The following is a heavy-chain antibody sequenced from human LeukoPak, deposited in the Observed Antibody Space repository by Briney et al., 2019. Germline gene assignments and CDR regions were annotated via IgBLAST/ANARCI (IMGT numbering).Heavy chain of an antibody. D-gene: IGHD6-19*01. Sequence: GASVKVSCKASGYTFTSYGISWVRQAPGQGLEWLGWISAYNGNTNYAQKLQGRVTMTTDTSTSTAYMELRSLRSDDTAVYYCASENRGIAEAGTLNPWGQGTLVTVSS. V-gene: IGHV1-18*01. CDR2: ISAYNGNT. CDR1: GYTFTSYG. CDR3: ASENRGIAEAGTLNP. J-gene: IGHJ5*02.